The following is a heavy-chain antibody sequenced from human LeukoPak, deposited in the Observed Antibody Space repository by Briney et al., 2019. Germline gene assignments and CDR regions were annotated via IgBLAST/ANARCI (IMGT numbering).Heavy chain of an antibody. CDR3: AKQTYDFWSGHYPTSYYYYYMDV. Sequence: PGRSLRLSCAASGFTFSSYGMHWVRQAPGKGLEWVAFIRYDGSNKYYADSVKGRFTISRDNSKNTLYLQMNSLRAEDTAVYYCAKQTYDFWSGHYPTSYYYYYMDVWGKGTTVTVSS. CDR1: GFTFSSYG. D-gene: IGHD3-3*01. CDR2: IRYDGSNK. V-gene: IGHV3-30*02. J-gene: IGHJ6*03.